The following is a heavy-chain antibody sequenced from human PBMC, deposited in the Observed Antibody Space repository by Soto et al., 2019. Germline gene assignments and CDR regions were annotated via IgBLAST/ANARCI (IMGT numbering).Heavy chain of an antibody. CDR1: GGSFSGYY. D-gene: IGHD1-26*01. V-gene: IGHV4-34*01. J-gene: IGHJ6*02. Sequence: TLSLTCAVYGGSFSGYYWSWIRQPPGKGLEWIGEINHSGSTNYNPSLKSRVTISVDTSKNQFSLKLSSVTAADTAVYYCARVTGATLYYYYGMDVWGQGTTVTVSS. CDR2: INHSGST. CDR3: ARVTGATLYYYYGMDV.